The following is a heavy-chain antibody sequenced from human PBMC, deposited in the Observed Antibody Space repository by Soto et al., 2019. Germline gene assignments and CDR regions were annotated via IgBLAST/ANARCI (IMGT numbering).Heavy chain of an antibody. Sequence: SVKVSCKASGGTFSSYAISWVRQAPGQGLEWMGGIIPIFGTANYAQKFQGRVTITADESTSTAYMGLSSLRSEDTAVYYCASIYGSGTKPYGMDVWGQGTTVTVSS. CDR2: IIPIFGTA. J-gene: IGHJ6*02. CDR1: GGTFSSYA. CDR3: ASIYGSGTKPYGMDV. D-gene: IGHD3-10*01. V-gene: IGHV1-69*13.